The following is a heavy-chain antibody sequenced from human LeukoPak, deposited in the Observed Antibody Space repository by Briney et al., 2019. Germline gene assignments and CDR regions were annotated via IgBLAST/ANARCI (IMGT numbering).Heavy chain of an antibody. J-gene: IGHJ4*02. CDR3: AKMDYYGSGTYPDY. D-gene: IGHD3-10*01. V-gene: IGHV3-23*01. CDR1: GFTLSDYY. CDR2: ISSGGGRT. Sequence: PGGSLRLSCAASGFTLSDYYMSWIRQAPGKGLEWVSGISSGGGRTYYADSVKGRFTISRDNSKNTLYLQMNSLRAEDTAVYYCAKMDYYGSGTYPDYWGQGTLVTVSS.